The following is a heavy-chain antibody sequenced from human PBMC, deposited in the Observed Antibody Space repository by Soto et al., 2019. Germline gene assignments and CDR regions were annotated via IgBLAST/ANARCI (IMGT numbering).Heavy chain of an antibody. CDR2: ISGSGGTA. CDR3: AKGRGQNWYFDY. V-gene: IGHV3-23*01. CDR1: GFTFSSYA. D-gene: IGHD1-1*01. Sequence: EVQLLESGGGSVQPGGSLRLSCAASGFTFSSYAMHWVRRPPGKGLEWVSSISGSGGTAYYADSVKGRFSISRDSLVNTLYLQMNSLRAEDTAVYYCAKGRGQNWYFDYWGQRTLVTVSP. J-gene: IGHJ4*02.